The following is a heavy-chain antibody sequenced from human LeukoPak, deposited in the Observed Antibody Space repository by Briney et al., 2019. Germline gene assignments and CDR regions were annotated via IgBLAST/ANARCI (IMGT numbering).Heavy chain of an antibody. CDR3: ARGRGYSYGYPDY. CDR1: GFTFSSYS. CDR2: ISSSGSTI. D-gene: IGHD5-18*01. J-gene: IGHJ4*02. V-gene: IGHV3-48*04. Sequence: GSLRLSCAASGFTFSSYSMNWVRQAPGKGLEWVSYISSSGSTIYYADSVKGRFTISRDNAKNSLYLQMNSLRAEDTAVYYCARGRGYSYGYPDYWGQGTLVTVSS.